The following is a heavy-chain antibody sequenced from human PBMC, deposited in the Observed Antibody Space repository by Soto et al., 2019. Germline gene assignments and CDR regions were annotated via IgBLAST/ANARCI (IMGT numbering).Heavy chain of an antibody. Sequence: GGSLRLSCAAPGFTFSNYAISWVRQTPGKGLEWVSVISGSGDFTYYADSVKGRFTISRDNPKNTIYLQMNSLRAEDTAVYYCAKGFYGSGSYYNERAFDSWGQGTLVTVSS. J-gene: IGHJ4*02. CDR1: GFTFSNYA. CDR3: AKGFYGSGSYYNERAFDS. V-gene: IGHV3-23*01. CDR2: ISGSGDFT. D-gene: IGHD3-10*01.